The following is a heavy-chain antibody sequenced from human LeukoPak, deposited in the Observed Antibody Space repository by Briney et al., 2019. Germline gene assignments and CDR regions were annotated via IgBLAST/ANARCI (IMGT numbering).Heavy chain of an antibody. CDR2: INPSGGST. CDR3: ARDLGRITGSTFDY. D-gene: IGHD1-20*01. V-gene: IGHV1-46*01. CDR1: GYTFTSYY. Sequence: ASVKVSCKASGYTFTSYYMHWVRQAPGQGLEWMGIINPSGGSTSYAQKFQGRVTMTRDMSTSTVYMELSSLRSEDTAVYYCARDLGRITGSTFDYWAREPWSPSPQ. J-gene: IGHJ4*02.